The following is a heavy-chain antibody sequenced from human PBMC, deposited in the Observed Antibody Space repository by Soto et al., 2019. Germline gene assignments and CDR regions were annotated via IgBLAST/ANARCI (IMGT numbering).Heavy chain of an antibody. D-gene: IGHD3-9*01. J-gene: IGHJ5*02. CDR1: GXNFRDYS. Sequence: LRLSCEGSGXNFRDYSINWVRQAPGKGLEWVSFSSSSGQYIKYADSVKGRFTISRDNAKNSVHLQMNSLRVEDTALYYCARGARYDTLTGYLWGQGTRVTVSS. CDR2: SSSSGQYI. CDR3: ARGARYDTLTGYL. V-gene: IGHV3-21*06.